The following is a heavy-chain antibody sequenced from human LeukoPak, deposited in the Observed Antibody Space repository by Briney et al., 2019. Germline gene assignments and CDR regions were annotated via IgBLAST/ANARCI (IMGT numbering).Heavy chain of an antibody. V-gene: IGHV4-30-4*01. Sequence: KSSETLSLTCTVSGGSISSGDYYWSWIRQPPGKGLEWIGYIYNSGSTYYNPSLKSRVTISVDTSKHQFSLKLSSVTAADTAVYYCAREVSRDAFDIWGQGTMVTVSS. CDR1: GGSISSGDYY. CDR3: AREVSRDAFDI. J-gene: IGHJ3*02. CDR2: IYNSGST.